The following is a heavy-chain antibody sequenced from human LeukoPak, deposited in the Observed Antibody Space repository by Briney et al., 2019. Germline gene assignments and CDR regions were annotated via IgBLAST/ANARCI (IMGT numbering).Heavy chain of an antibody. J-gene: IGHJ3*02. Sequence: PGGSLRVSCTTSGFIFGDDTMSWFRQAPGKGLEWISYISSSSSTIYHADSVKGRFTISRDNAKNSLYLQMNSLRAEDTAVYYCARDPNFGYSSSWAAPGDAFDIWGQGTMVTVSS. CDR2: ISSSSSTI. CDR1: GFIFGDDT. D-gene: IGHD6-13*01. CDR3: ARDPNFGYSSSWAAPGDAFDI. V-gene: IGHV3-48*04.